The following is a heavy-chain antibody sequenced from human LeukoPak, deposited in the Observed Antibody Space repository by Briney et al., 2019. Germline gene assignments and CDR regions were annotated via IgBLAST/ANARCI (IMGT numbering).Heavy chain of an antibody. CDR3: AKDLTSGYYYVMYFDY. D-gene: IGHD3-22*01. J-gene: IGHJ4*02. V-gene: IGHV3-23*01. CDR1: GFTFSSYA. Sequence: GGSLRLSCAASGFTFSSYAMSWVRQAAGKGLEWVSAISNNGDSTYYAGSVKGRFTISRDNSKNTLYLQMNRLRAEDTAVYYCAKDLTSGYYYVMYFDYWGQGTLVTVSS. CDR2: ISNNGDST.